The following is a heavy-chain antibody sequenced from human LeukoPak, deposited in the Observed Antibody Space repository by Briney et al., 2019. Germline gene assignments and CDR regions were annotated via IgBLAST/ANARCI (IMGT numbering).Heavy chain of an antibody. V-gene: IGHV4-59*01. Sequence: PSETLSLTCTVSGGSISSYYWSWIRQPPGKGLEWIGYIYYSGSTNYNPSLKSRVTISVDTSKNQFSLKLSSVTAADTAVYYCARDNYCSGTLVWGKGTTVTVSS. CDR2: IYYSGST. CDR3: ARDNYCSGTLV. J-gene: IGHJ6*04. CDR1: GGSISSYY. D-gene: IGHD3-10*01.